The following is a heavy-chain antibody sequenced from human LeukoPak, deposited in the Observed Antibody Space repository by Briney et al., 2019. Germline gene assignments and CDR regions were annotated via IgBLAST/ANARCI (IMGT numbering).Heavy chain of an antibody. CDR3: ARHGGTTTINDAFDV. V-gene: IGHV4-59*08. Sequence: SETLSLTCSVSGGSISSYYWSWIRQPPGKGLEWIGYIYYNGRTTYNPSLTSRVTISVDTSKNQFSLKLSSVSAADTAVYYCARHGGTTTINDAFDVWGQGPMVTV. D-gene: IGHD1/OR15-1a*01. CDR1: GGSISSYY. J-gene: IGHJ3*01. CDR2: IYYNGRT.